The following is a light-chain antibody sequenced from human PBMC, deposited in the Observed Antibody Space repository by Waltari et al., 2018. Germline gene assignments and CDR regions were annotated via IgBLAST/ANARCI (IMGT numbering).Light chain of an antibody. CDR3: QQSYRTPPLT. CDR1: QSISGY. Sequence: DIQMTQSPSSLSASVGDRVTITCRASQSISGYLNWYQQKPGKAPKVLIYATSSLQSRVPSRFSGSGSGTDFTLTITSLQPEDFATYYCQQSYRTPPLTFGGGTKVEIK. V-gene: IGKV1-39*01. CDR2: ATS. J-gene: IGKJ4*01.